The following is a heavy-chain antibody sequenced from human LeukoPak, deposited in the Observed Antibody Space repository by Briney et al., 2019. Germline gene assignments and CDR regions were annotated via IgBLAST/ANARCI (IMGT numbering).Heavy chain of an antibody. CDR1: GGTFSSYA. CDR2: IIPIFGTA. V-gene: IGHV1-69*05. D-gene: IGHD3-16*01. J-gene: IGHJ4*02. CDR3: AKEPGEGGSAFDY. Sequence: SVKVSCKASGGTFSSYAISWVRQAPGQGLEWMGGIIPIFGTANCAQKFQGRVTITTDESTSTAYMELSSLRSEDTAVYYCAKEPGEGGSAFDYWGQGTLVTAYS.